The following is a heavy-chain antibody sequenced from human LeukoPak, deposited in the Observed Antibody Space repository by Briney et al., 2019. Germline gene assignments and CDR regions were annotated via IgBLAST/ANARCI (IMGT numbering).Heavy chain of an antibody. V-gene: IGHV3-53*01. D-gene: IGHD2-15*01. CDR2: IYSDGST. Sequence: SGGSLRLSCAASGFTVSRNYMTWVRQAPGKGLEWVSVIYSDGSTFYADSVKGRFTISRDNSKNTLYLQMNSLRAEDTAVYYCARGSVVVGYYYYMDVWGKGTTVTISS. CDR3: ARGSVVVGYYYYMDV. CDR1: GFTVSRNY. J-gene: IGHJ6*03.